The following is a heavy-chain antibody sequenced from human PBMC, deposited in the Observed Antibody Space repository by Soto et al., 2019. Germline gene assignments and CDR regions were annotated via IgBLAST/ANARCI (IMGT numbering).Heavy chain of an antibody. J-gene: IGHJ3*02. V-gene: IGHV1-69*01. CDR1: GGTFSSYA. Sequence: QVQLVQSGAEVKKPGSSVKVSCKASGGTFSSYAISWVRQAPGQGLEWMGGIIPIFGTANYAQKFQGRVTITAGESTSTAYMELSSLRSEDAAVYYCARDRTENWNPNAFDIWGQGTMVTVSS. D-gene: IGHD1-1*01. CDR2: IIPIFGTA. CDR3: ARDRTENWNPNAFDI.